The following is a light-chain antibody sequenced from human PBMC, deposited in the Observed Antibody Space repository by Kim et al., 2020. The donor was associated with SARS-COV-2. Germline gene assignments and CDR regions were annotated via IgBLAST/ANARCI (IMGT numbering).Light chain of an antibody. CDR1: SSDVGGYNY. J-gene: IGLJ3*02. V-gene: IGLV2-14*03. CDR3: SSYTISSTRV. Sequence: PGQSITISCTGTSSDVGGYNYVSWYQQHPGKAPKLMIYDVSNRPSGVSNRFSGSKSGNTASLTISGLQAEDEADYYCSSYTISSTRVFGGGTKLTVL. CDR2: DVS.